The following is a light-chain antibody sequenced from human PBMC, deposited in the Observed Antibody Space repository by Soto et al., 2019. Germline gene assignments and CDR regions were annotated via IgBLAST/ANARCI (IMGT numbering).Light chain of an antibody. CDR1: SSNIGSNY. Sequence: QSVLTQPPSASGTPRQRVTISCSGSSSNIGSNYVYWYQQLPGTAPKLLIYRNNQRPSGVPDRFSGSKSGPSASLAISGVRSEDEADYYCTAWDDTLRGPLFGGGTKLTVL. J-gene: IGLJ2*01. CDR2: RNN. CDR3: TAWDDTLRGPL. V-gene: IGLV1-47*01.